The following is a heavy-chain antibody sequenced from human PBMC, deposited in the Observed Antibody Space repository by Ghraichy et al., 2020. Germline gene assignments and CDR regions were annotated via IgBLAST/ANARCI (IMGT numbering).Heavy chain of an antibody. V-gene: IGHV4-4*07. CDR1: GGSISSYY. CDR3: ARGIAVAGTGSTWFNWFDP. Sequence: ESLNISCTVSGGSISSYYWSWIRQPAGKGLEWIGRIYTSGSTNYNPSLKSRVTMSVDTSKNQFSLKLSSVTAADTAVYYCARGIAVAGTGSTWFNWFDPWGQGTLVTVSS. J-gene: IGHJ5*02. CDR2: IYTSGST. D-gene: IGHD6-19*01.